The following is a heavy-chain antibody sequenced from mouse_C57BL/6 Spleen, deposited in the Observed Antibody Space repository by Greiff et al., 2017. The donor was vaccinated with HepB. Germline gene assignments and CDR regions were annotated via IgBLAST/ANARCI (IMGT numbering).Heavy chain of an antibody. J-gene: IGHJ3*01. CDR3: TRGGYSNSWFAY. D-gene: IGHD2-5*01. Sequence: VQLQQSGAELVRPGASVTLSCKASGYTFTDYEMHWVKQTPVHGLEWIGAIDPETGGTAYNQKFKGKAILTADKSSSTAYMELRSLTSEDSAVYYCTRGGYSNSWFAYWGQGTLVTVSA. V-gene: IGHV1-15*01. CDR2: IDPETGGT. CDR1: GYTFTDYE.